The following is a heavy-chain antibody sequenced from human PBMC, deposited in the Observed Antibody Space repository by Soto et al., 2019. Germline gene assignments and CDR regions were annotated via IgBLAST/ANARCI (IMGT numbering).Heavy chain of an antibody. CDR3: ARDGKVSGSATHWFDP. CDR1: GGSISSYY. Sequence: SETLSLTCTVSGGSISSYYWSWIRQPPGKGLEWIGCIFYSGSTNYSPSLRSRVTISVDTSKNQFSLELSSVTAADTAVYYCARDGKVSGSATHWFDPWGQGTLVTVSS. CDR2: IFYSGST. D-gene: IGHD1-26*01. V-gene: IGHV4-59*01. J-gene: IGHJ5*02.